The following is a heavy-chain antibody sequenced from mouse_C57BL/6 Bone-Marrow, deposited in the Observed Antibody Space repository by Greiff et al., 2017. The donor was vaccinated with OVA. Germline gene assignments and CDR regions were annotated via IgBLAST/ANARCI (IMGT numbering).Heavy chain of an antibody. V-gene: IGHV1-81*01. CDR2: IYPRSGNT. CDR1: GYTFTSYG. Sequence: QVQLQQSGAELARPGASVKLSCKASGYTFTSYGISWVKQRTGQGLEWIGEIYPRSGNTYYNEKFKGKATLTADKSSSTAYMELRSLTSEDSAVYFCARDYCSSYSWYFDVWGTGTTVTVSS. J-gene: IGHJ1*03. D-gene: IGHD1-1*01. CDR3: ARDYCSSYSWYFDV.